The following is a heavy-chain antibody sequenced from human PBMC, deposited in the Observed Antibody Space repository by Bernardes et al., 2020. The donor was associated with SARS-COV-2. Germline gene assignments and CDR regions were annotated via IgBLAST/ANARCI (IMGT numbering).Heavy chain of an antibody. CDR1: GFTFSSYW. CDR2: INSDGSST. J-gene: IGHJ4*02. D-gene: IGHD2-2*01. CDR3: ARDGWVYCSSTSCSPTSTNY. Sequence: GGSLRLSCAASGFTFSSYWMHWVRQAPGKGLVWVSRINSDGSSTSYADSVKGRFTISRDNAKNTLYLQMNSLRAEDTAVYYCARDGWVYCSSTSCSPTSTNYWGQGTLVTVSS. V-gene: IGHV3-74*01.